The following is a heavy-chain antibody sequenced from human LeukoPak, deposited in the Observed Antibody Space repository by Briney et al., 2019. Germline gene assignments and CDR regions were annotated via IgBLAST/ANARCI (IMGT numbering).Heavy chain of an antibody. J-gene: IGHJ4*02. CDR1: GFTFSSYE. D-gene: IGHD6-13*01. V-gene: IGHV3-48*03. Sequence: GGSLRLSCAASGFTFSSYEMNWVRQAPGKGLEWVSYISSSGSTIHYADSVKGRFTISRDTAKNSLYLQMSSLRAEDTAVYYCARVAVITAAGTYDYWGQGTLVTVSS. CDR3: ARVAVITAAGTYDY. CDR2: ISSSGSTI.